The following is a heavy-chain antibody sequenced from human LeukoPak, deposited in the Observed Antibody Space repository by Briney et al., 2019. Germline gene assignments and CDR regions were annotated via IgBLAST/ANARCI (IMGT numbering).Heavy chain of an antibody. CDR2: INHSGST. Sequence: SETLSLTCAVYGGSFSGYYWSWIRQPPGKGLEWIGEINHSGSTNYNPSLKSRVTISVDTSKNQFSLKLSSVTAADTAVYYCARGRYAPGIFDYWGQGTLVTVSS. CDR1: GGSFSGYY. CDR3: ARGRYAPGIFDY. J-gene: IGHJ4*02. V-gene: IGHV4-34*01. D-gene: IGHD3-10*01.